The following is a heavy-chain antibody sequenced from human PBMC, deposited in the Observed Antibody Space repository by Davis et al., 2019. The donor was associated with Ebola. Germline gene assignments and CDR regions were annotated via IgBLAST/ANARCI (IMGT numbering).Heavy chain of an antibody. V-gene: IGHV3-30*19. D-gene: IGHD5-18*01. Sequence: GESLKISCAASGFTFSSYGMHWVRQAPGKGLEWVAVIWYDGSNKYYADSVKGRFTISRDNSKNTLYLQMNSLRAEDTAVYYCARGHGQLWLRYFDYWGQGTLVTVSS. J-gene: IGHJ4*02. CDR3: ARGHGQLWLRYFDY. CDR2: IWYDGSNK. CDR1: GFTFSSYG.